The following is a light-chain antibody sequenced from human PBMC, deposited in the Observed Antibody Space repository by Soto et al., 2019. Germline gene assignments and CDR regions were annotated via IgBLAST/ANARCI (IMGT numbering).Light chain of an antibody. CDR1: SSNIGAGYD. CDR2: GNN. Sequence: QSALTQPPSVSGAPGQTFTISCTGSSSNIGAGYDVHWYQQLPGRAPQLLIFGNNNRPSGVPGRFSGSKSGTSASLAIAGLQADDEADYYCQSYDPTLRTSLFGGGTKLTVL. J-gene: IGLJ2*01. V-gene: IGLV1-40*01. CDR3: QSYDPTLRTSL.